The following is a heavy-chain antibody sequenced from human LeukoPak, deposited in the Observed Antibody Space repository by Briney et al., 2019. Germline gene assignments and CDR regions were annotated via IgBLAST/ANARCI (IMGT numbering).Heavy chain of an antibody. D-gene: IGHD3-16*01. CDR3: ARDLFDFYTWGSYGSFDI. V-gene: IGHV3-21*01. CDR2: ISKSSTYI. J-gene: IGHJ3*02. Sequence: PGGSLRLSCSASGFNFSTHTMNWVRQAPGKGPEWVSSISKSSTYIYYTDSVKGRFTISRDNAKNSLYLQMNSLRAEDTAVYYCARDLFDFYTWGSYGSFDIWGQGTMVTVSS. CDR1: GFNFSTHT.